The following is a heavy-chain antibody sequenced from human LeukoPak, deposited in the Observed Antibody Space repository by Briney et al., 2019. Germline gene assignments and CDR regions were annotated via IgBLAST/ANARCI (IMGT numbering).Heavy chain of an antibody. CDR3: ASKRWLQSSFDY. Sequence: GGSLRLSCEASGFTFSTYNMNWVRQAPGKRLEWVSPITSSSSYVFYADSVKGRFTISRDNAKNSLYLQMNSLRAEDTAVYYCASKRWLQSSFDYWGQGTRVTVSS. CDR2: ITSSSSYV. CDR1: GFTFSTYN. J-gene: IGHJ4*02. D-gene: IGHD5-24*01. V-gene: IGHV3-21*01.